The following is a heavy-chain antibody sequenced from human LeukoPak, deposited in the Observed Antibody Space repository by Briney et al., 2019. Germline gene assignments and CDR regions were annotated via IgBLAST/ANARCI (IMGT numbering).Heavy chain of an antibody. V-gene: IGHV4-61*10. CDR1: GGSISSGSYY. CDR3: ARRRRYYYDTSGHNWFDP. D-gene: IGHD3-22*01. CDR2: INHSGST. Sequence: PSETLSLTCTVSGGSISSGSYYWSWIRQPAGKGLVWIGEINHSGSTNYHASLKSRVTISVDTSKNQFSLKLSSVTAADTAVYYCARRRRYYYDTSGHNWFDPWGQGTLVTVSS. J-gene: IGHJ5*02.